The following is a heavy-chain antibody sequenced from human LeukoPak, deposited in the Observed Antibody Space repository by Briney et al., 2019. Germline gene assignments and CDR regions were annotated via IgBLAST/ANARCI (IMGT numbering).Heavy chain of an antibody. Sequence: GGSLRLSCAASGFTFSSYDMHWVRQATGKGLEWVSAISGSGGSTYYADSVKGRFTISRDNSKNTLYLQMNSLRAEDTAVYYCAKDGPYSRRNWFDPWGQGTLVTVSS. V-gene: IGHV3-23*01. CDR1: GFTFSSYD. CDR2: ISGSGGST. D-gene: IGHD6-13*01. CDR3: AKDGPYSRRNWFDP. J-gene: IGHJ5*02.